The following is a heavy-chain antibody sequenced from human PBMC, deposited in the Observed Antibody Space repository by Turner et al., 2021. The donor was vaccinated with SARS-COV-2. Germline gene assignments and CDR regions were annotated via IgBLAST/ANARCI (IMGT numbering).Heavy chain of an antibody. J-gene: IGHJ4*02. CDR1: GFTFSSYA. CDR3: AKADRVMIVVVITLFDY. D-gene: IGHD3-22*01. Sequence: EVQLLGSGGGLVQPGGSLRLSCAASGFTFSSYAGSWVRRAPGKGVEWVSANSGNGGTTYYADSVKGRFTISRDNSKNTLFLQMNSLRAGDAAVYYCAKADRVMIVVVITLFDYWGQGTLVTVSS. CDR2: NSGNGGTT. V-gene: IGHV3-23*01.